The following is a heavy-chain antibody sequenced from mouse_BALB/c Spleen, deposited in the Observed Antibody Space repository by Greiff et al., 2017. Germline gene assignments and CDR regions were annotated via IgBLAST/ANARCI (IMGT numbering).Heavy chain of an antibody. Sequence: VQLQQSGAELVKPGASVKLSCTASGFNITDTYMHWVKQRPEQGLEWIGRIDPANGNTKYDPKFQGKATITADTSSNTAYLQLSSLTSEDTAVYYGARMMGYYEWLAYWGQGTLVTVSA. J-gene: IGHJ3*01. CDR1: GFNITDTY. D-gene: IGHD2-3*01. CDR3: ARMMGYYEWLAY. V-gene: IGHV14-3*02. CDR2: IDPANGNT.